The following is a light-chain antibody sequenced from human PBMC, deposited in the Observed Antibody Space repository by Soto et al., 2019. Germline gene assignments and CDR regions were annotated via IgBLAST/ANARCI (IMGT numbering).Light chain of an antibody. Sequence: EIVLTQSPATLSLSPGERATLSCRASQSVSSYLAWYQLKPGQAPRLLIYDASNRAAGIPARFSGSGSGTDFILTISSLEPEDFAVYYCQQRSNWPPWTFGQGT. J-gene: IGKJ1*01. CDR1: QSVSSY. CDR3: QQRSNWPPWT. CDR2: DAS. V-gene: IGKV3-11*01.